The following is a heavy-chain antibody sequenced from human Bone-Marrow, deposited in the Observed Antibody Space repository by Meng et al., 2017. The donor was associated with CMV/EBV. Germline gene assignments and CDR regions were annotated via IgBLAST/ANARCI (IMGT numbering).Heavy chain of an antibody. CDR3: ASLRFLEWLLKVSYYGMDV. CDR1: GGSVSSGIYY. V-gene: IGHV4-61*01. D-gene: IGHD3-3*01. J-gene: IGHJ6*02. CDR2: IYYSGST. Sequence: SETLSLTCTVSGGSVSSGIYYWSWIRQPPGKGLEWIGYIYYSGSTNYNPSLKSGVTISVDTSKNQFSLKLSSFTAADTAVYYCASLRFLEWLLKVSYYGMDVWGQGTTVTVSS.